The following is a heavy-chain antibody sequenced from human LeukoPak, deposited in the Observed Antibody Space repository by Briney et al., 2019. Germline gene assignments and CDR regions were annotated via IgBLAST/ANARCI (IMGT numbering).Heavy chain of an antibody. D-gene: IGHD3-10*01. CDR1: GGSFSGYY. CDR2: INHSGST. J-gene: IGHJ5*02. V-gene: IGHV4-34*01. CDR3: ARGIRTMVRGVSRWFDP. Sequence: SETLSLNCAVYGGSFSGYYWSWLRQPPGKGLEWIGEINHSGSTNYNPSLKSRVTISVDTSKNQFSLKLSSVTAADTAVYYCARGIRTMVRGVSRWFDPWGQGTLVTVSS.